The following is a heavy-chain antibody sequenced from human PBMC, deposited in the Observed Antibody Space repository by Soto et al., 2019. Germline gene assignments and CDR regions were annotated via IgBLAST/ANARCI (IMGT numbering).Heavy chain of an antibody. CDR2: IRSKANSYAT. CDR3: TRHRDRPAGRNGDYGMDV. D-gene: IGHD3-10*01. CDR1: GFTFSGSA. V-gene: IGHV3-73*01. Sequence: GGSLRLSCAASGFTFSGSAMHWVRQASGKGLEWVGRIRSKANSYATAYAASVKGRFTISRDDSKNTAYLQMNSLKTEDTAVYYCTRHRDRPAGRNGDYGMDVWGQGTTVTVSS. J-gene: IGHJ6*02.